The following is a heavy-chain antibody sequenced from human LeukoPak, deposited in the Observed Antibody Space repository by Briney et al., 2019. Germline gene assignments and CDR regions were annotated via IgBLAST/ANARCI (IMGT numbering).Heavy chain of an antibody. CDR2: ISSSSSTI. CDR1: GFTFSSYS. CDR3: ARAGYDFWSGYSDY. V-gene: IGHV3-48*02. J-gene: IGHJ4*02. D-gene: IGHD3-3*01. Sequence: GGSLRLSCAASGFTFSSYSMTWVRQAPGKGLEGVSYISSSSSTIYYADSVKGRFTISRDNAKNSLYLQMNSLRDEDTAVYYCARAGYDFWSGYSDYWGQGTLVTVSS.